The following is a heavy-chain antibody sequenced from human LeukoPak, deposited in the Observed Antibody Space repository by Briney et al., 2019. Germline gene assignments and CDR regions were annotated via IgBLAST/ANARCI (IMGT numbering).Heavy chain of an antibody. D-gene: IGHD5-12*01. Sequence: GGSLRLSCAASGFTFSSYSMNWVRQAPGKGLEWVSAITGTGGSTYYADSVKGRFTISRDNAKNSLYLQMNSLRAEDTAVYYCARDYEKWLHYMDVWGKGTTVTVSS. CDR1: GFTFSSYS. J-gene: IGHJ6*03. CDR2: ITGTGGST. V-gene: IGHV3-21*01. CDR3: ARDYEKWLHYMDV.